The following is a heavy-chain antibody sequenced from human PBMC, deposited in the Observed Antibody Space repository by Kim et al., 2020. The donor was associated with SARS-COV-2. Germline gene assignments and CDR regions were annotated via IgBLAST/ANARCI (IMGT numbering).Heavy chain of an antibody. J-gene: IGHJ4*02. CDR3: AKVRPDPKMGEFDY. Sequence: GGSLRLSCAASGFTFSSYSMSWVRQAPGKGLEWVSSISGSGYTTYYADSVKGRFTISRDNSKNTLYLQMNSLIAGEPAEYFCAKVRPDPKMGEFDYWGQG. CDR1: GFTFSSYS. V-gene: IGHV3-23*01. CDR2: ISGSGYTT. D-gene: IGHD3-16*01.